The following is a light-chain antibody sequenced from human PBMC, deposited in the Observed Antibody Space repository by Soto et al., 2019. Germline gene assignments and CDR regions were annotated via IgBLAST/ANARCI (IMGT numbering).Light chain of an antibody. CDR1: RSDVGGYDY. CDR3: SSHTSGSTRV. CDR2: EVT. J-gene: IGLJ1*01. V-gene: IGLV2-14*01. Sequence: QSALTQPASVSGSPGQSIAISCTGTRSDVGGYDYGSWYQQQPDKAPKLMIYEVTKRPSGVSNRFACSKSGNTASLTSSGLQAEDEADYYCSSHTSGSTRVFGTGTKVTVL.